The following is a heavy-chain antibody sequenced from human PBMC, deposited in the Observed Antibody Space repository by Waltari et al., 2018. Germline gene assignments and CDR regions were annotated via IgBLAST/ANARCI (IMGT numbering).Heavy chain of an antibody. CDR2: IYPPDPDT. V-gene: IGHV5-51*01. Sequence: EVLLVQSGPEVRKPGESLKISCKASGYTFSTNWIGWVRQLPGKGLQWLGSIYPPDPDTRYTPPFHGNVTISVDKSTNTAFLQWSSLKASDTGIYYCLRGDGVIPVVPNWFDPWGQGTLVTVSP. CDR3: LRGDGVIPVVPNWFDP. D-gene: IGHD2-15*01. J-gene: IGHJ5*02. CDR1: GYTFSTNW.